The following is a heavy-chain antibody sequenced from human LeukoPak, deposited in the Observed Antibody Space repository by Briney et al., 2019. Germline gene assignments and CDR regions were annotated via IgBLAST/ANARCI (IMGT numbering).Heavy chain of an antibody. CDR1: GYAFTGYF. J-gene: IGHJ4*02. CDR2: ISAYNGNT. CDR3: ARDLTVTKLGNHFDY. D-gene: IGHD4-17*01. Sequence: GASVKVSCKASGYAFTGYFIHWVRQAPGQGLEWMGWISAYNGNTNYAQKLQGRVTMTTDTSTSTAYMELRSLRSDDTAVYYCARDLTVTKLGNHFDYWGQGTLVTVSS. V-gene: IGHV1-18*04.